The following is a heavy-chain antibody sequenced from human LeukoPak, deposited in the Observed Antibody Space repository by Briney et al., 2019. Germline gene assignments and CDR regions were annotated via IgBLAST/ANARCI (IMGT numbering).Heavy chain of an antibody. CDR2: INPNSGDT. V-gene: IGHV1-2*02. Sequence: ASVKVSCKASGYIFTGYYMHWVRQAPGQGLEWIGWINPNSGDTNYAQKFQGRVTMTRDTSISTAYMELSRLRSDDTAVYYCAREEHQNDAFDIWGQGTLVTVSS. CDR1: GYIFTGYY. J-gene: IGHJ3*02. D-gene: IGHD1-26*01. CDR3: AREEHQNDAFDI.